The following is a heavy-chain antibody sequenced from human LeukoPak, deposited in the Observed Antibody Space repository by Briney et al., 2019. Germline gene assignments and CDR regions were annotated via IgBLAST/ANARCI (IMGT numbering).Heavy chain of an antibody. D-gene: IGHD5-24*01. J-gene: IGHJ5*02. CDR1: GYSISNGYF. CDR2: IHHSGST. Sequence: SETLSLTCTVSGYSISNGYFWGWIRQPPGKGLEWIGTIHHSGSTFYHPSLKSRVTISVDTSKNQFSLKLSSVTAADTAVYYCARVPRRDGYNHWIDPWGQGTLVTVSS. V-gene: IGHV4-38-2*02. CDR3: ARVPRRDGYNHWIDP.